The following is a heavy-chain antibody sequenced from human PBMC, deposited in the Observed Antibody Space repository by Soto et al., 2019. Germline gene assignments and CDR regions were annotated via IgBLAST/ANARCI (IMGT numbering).Heavy chain of an antibody. D-gene: IGHD2-15*01. CDR3: AKVPLPGYCSGGSCYSFDY. CDR2: ISYGGSNK. V-gene: IGHV3-30*18. J-gene: IGHJ4*02. CDR1: GFTFSSYG. Sequence: QVPLVESGGGVVQPGRSLSLSCAASGFTFSSYGTHWVRQAPGKGLEWVAVISYGGSNKYYADSVKGRFTISRDNSKNTLYLQMSSLREEDTAVYYCAKVPLPGYCSGGSCYSFDYWGQGTLVTVSS.